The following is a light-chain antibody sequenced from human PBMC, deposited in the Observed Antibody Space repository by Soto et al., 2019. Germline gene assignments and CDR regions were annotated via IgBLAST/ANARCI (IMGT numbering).Light chain of an antibody. CDR1: TGAVTSNHH. J-gene: IGLJ2*01. CDR2: DTS. V-gene: IGLV7-46*01. CDR3: LLSYNAARV. Sequence: QAVVTQEPSLTVSSGVTVTLTCGSSTGAVTSNHHPYWFQQKAGQAPRTLIYDTSNKHSWTPARFSGSLLGDKAALTLSGAQPEAEAQYYCLLSYNAARVFGGGTKLTV.